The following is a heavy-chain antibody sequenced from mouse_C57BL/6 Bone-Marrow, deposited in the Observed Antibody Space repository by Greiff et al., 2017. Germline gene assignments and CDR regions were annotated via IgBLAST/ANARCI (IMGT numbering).Heavy chain of an antibody. V-gene: IGHV14-4*01. Sequence: VQLQQSGAELVRPGASVKLSCTASGFNIKDDYMHWVKQRPEQGLEWIGWIDPENGDTEYASKFQGKATITADTSSNTAYLQLSSLTSEDTAVYCCTTGTTVAHYFDYWGQGTTLTVSS. CDR2: IDPENGDT. CDR3: TTGTTVAHYFDY. J-gene: IGHJ2*01. D-gene: IGHD1-1*01. CDR1: GFNIKDDY.